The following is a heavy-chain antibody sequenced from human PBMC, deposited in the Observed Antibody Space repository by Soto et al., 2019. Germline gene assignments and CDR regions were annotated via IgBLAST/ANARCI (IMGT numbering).Heavy chain of an antibody. CDR2: INAGNGNT. CDR3: AGSIVVVTAIDY. V-gene: IGHV1-3*05. J-gene: IGHJ4*02. D-gene: IGHD2-21*02. CDR1: GYTFTSYA. Sequence: QVQLVQSGAEEKKPGASVKVSCKASGYTFTSYAMHWVRQAPGQRLEWMGWINAGNGNTKYSQKLQGRVTITRDTSASTAYMEVSSLRSEDTAVYYCAGSIVVVTAIDYWGQGTLVTVSS.